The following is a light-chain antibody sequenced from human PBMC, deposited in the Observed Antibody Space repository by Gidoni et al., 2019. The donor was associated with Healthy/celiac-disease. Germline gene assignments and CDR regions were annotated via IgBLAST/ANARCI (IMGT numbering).Light chain of an antibody. CDR3: SSYTSSSTLVV. CDR2: EVS. CDR1: SSDVGGYNY. J-gene: IGLJ2*01. V-gene: IGLV2-14*01. Sequence: QSALPQPAPVSGSPGQSITISCTGTSSDVGGYNYGSWYQQHPGKAPKLMIYEVSNRPSGVSNRFSGSKSGNTASLTISGLQAEDEADYYCSSYTSSSTLVVFGGGTKLTVL.